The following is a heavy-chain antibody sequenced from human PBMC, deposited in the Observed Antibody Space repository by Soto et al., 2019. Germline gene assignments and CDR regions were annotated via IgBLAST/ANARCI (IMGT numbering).Heavy chain of an antibody. CDR3: ARGIFGSGTADGY. CDR1: GFTFSGSW. CDR2: INGDGIGT. V-gene: IGHV3-74*01. Sequence: EVQLVESGGGLVQPGGSLRLSCAASGFTFSGSWMHWVRQAPGKGLVWVARINGDGIGTSYADFVKGRFTISRDDAKNTLFLQMNGLRAVDTAVYYCARGIFGSGTADGYWGQGTLVTVSS. J-gene: IGHJ4*02. D-gene: IGHD3-10*01.